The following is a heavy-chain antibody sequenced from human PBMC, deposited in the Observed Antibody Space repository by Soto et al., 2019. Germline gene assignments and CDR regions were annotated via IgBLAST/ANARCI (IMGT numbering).Heavy chain of an antibody. CDR2: ISCDGHNK. CDR1: GFPFSSYA. V-gene: IGHV3-30-3*01. J-gene: IGHJ6*02. D-gene: IGHD2-15*01. Sequence: QVQLVESGGGVVQPGRSLRLSCAASGFPFSSYAMHCVRQAPGGGLEWGAVISCDGHNKYYADSVKGRFTISRNNSKNTLYLQMNSLRAEDTAVYYCARVVVAAPADNYGMDVWGQGTTVTVSS. CDR3: ARVVVAAPADNYGMDV.